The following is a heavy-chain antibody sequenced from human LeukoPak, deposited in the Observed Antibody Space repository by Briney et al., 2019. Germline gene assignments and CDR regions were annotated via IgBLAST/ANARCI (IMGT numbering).Heavy chain of an antibody. CDR3: ARGCSSTSCYDAFDI. CDR2: IYYSGST. Sequence: SETLSLTCTVSGGSISSGDYYWSWIRQPPGKGLELIGYIYYSGSTYYNPSLKSRVTISVDTSKNQFSLKLSSVTAADTAVYYCARGCSSTSCYDAFDIWGQGTMVTVSS. D-gene: IGHD2-2*01. V-gene: IGHV4-30-4*01. CDR1: GGSISSGDYY. J-gene: IGHJ3*02.